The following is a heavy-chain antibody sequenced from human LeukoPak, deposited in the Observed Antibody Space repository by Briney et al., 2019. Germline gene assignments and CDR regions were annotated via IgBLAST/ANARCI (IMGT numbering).Heavy chain of an antibody. CDR2: INKDGSEK. J-gene: IGHJ4*02. CDR3: ARPYYYSSGSHPF. D-gene: IGHD3-10*01. Sequence: PGGSLRLSCAASGFTFSSYWMTWVRQAPGKGLEWVANINKDGSEKTYVDSVKGRFTTSRDNAKNSLYLHTNSLRAEDTAMYYCARPYYYSSGSHPFWGQGTLVTVSS. V-gene: IGHV3-7*01. CDR1: GFTFSSYW.